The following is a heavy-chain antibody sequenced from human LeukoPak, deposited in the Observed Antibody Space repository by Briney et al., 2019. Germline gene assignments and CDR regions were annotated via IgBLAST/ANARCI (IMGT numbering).Heavy chain of an antibody. J-gene: IGHJ6*03. V-gene: IGHV3-21*01. D-gene: IGHD2-2*01. CDR3: ARRKDVVVVPGTMGYYLDV. Sequence: GGSLRLSCAASGLTFSSYTMNWVRQAPGMGLEWVSSISDSSYYIYYADSVRGRFTVSRDNAKNSLYLQMNGLRAEDTAVYYCARRKDVVVVPGTMGYYLDVWGKGTTVTVSS. CDR2: ISDSSYYI. CDR1: GLTFSSYT.